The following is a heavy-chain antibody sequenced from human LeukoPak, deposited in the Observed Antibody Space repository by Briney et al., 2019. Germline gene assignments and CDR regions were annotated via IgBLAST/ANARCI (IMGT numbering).Heavy chain of an antibody. J-gene: IGHJ4*02. CDR2: ICLDGRI. D-gene: IGHD2-15*01. CDR1: GGSITSRDC. CDR3: ASQGGLRNDF. V-gene: IGHV4-4*02. Sequence: SETLSLTYGVSGGSITSRDCWSWVRQPPGKGLEWIGEICLDGRIHYIPSLKSRISISIDRSKDQFSLNLISVAAAVTAIYFCASQGGLRNDFWGQGTLVTVSS.